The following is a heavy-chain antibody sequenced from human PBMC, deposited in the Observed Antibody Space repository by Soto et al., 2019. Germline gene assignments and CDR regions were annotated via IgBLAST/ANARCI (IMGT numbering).Heavy chain of an antibody. J-gene: IGHJ4*02. CDR2: VNHSGTT. D-gene: IGHD2-2*01. Sequence: QVQLQQWGAGLXXPSETLSLTCAVYGGSFSGYYWTWIRQSPEXGLEWIGEVNHSGTTYYNPSLKTRVTISVHTPKNQFSLKMSSVTAADTAVYYCARGIGYCSSINCYSSRRLRFDSWGQGTLVTVSS. CDR3: ARGIGYCSSINCYSSRRLRFDS. CDR1: GGSFSGYY. V-gene: IGHV4-34*01.